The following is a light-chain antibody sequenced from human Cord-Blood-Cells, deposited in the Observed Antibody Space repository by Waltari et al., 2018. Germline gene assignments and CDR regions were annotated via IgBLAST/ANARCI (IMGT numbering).Light chain of an antibody. J-gene: IGLJ1*01. CDR2: EGS. CDR1: SSDVGSYNL. CDR3: CSYAGSSTSYV. Sequence: QSALTQPASVSGSPGQSITISCTGTSSDVGSYNLVSWYQQHPGKAPKLMIDEGSKRPSGVSNRFSGSKSGNPASLTISGLQAEDEADYYCCSYAGSSTSYVFGTGTKVTVL. V-gene: IGLV2-23*01.